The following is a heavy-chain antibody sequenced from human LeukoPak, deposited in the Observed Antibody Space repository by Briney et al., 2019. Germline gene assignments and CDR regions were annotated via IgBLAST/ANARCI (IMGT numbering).Heavy chain of an antibody. J-gene: IGHJ6*03. CDR3: ARGDYSSSSYYYYYYMDV. D-gene: IGHD6-6*01. CDR2: IYYSGST. V-gene: IGHV4-59*01. CDR1: GGSLSSYY. Sequence: SETLSLTCTVSGGSLSSYYWSWIREPPGKGLEWIGDIYYSGSTNYNPSLKSRVTISVDTSKNQFSLKLSSMTTADTAVYSCARGDYSSSSYYYYYYMDVWGKGTTVTVSS.